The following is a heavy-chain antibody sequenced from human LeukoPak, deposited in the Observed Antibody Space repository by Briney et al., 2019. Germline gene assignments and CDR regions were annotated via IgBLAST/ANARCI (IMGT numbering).Heavy chain of an antibody. D-gene: IGHD6-19*01. V-gene: IGHV3-21*01. J-gene: IGHJ3*01. CDR1: GFTFSSYA. CDR3: ARDVFSIAVADPAGLPRGV. Sequence: GGSLRLSCAASGFTFSSYAMHWVRQAPGKGLEWVSSISSSSSYIYYADSVKGRFTISRDNAKNSLYLQMNSLRAEDTAVYYCARDVFSIAVADPAGLPRGVWGQGTMVTVSS. CDR2: ISSSSSYI.